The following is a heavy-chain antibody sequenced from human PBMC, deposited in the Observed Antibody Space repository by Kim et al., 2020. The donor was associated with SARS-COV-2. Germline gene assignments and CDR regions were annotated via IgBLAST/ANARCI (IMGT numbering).Heavy chain of an antibody. CDR2: IYYSGST. CDR3: VRSGSYYNFPLYYFDY. CDR1: GGSISSYY. J-gene: IGHJ4*01. Sequence: SETLSLTCTVSGGSISSYYWSWIRQPPGKELEWIGYIYYSGSTNYNPSLKSRVTISVDTSKNQFSLKLSSVTAADTAVYYCVRSGSYYNFPLYYFDYWG. D-gene: IGHD3-10*01. V-gene: IGHV4-59*13.